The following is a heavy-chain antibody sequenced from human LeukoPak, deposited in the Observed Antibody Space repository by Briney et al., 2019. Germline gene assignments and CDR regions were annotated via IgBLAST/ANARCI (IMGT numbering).Heavy chain of an antibody. Sequence: HPGGSLRLSCAASGFTFSSYAMHWVRQAPGKGLEYVSAISSNGGSTYYANSVKGRFTISRDNSKNTLYLQMGSLRAEDMAVYYCARDHPNYDFWSGSTTYMMDVWGQGTTVTVSS. V-gene: IGHV3-64*01. CDR3: ARDHPNYDFWSGSTTYMMDV. CDR2: ISSNGGST. J-gene: IGHJ6*02. D-gene: IGHD3-3*01. CDR1: GFTFSSYA.